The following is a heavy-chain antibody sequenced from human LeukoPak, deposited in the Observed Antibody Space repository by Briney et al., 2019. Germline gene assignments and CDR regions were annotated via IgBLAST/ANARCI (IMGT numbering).Heavy chain of an antibody. J-gene: IGHJ4*02. V-gene: IGHV3-11*01. D-gene: IGHD3-10*01. CDR1: GFTFSDYY. Sequence: GGSLRLSCAASGFTFSDYYMTWIRQAPGKGLEWVSYITSSGSTIHYADSVKGRFTISRDNAKDSLFLQMNGLRADDTAIYYCARVISGTYGLDYWGQGTLVTVSS. CDR2: ITSSGSTI. CDR3: ARVISGTYGLDY.